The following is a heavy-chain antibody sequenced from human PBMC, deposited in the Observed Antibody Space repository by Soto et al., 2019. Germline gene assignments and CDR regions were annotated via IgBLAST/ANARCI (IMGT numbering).Heavy chain of an antibody. D-gene: IGHD1-26*01. J-gene: IGHJ4*02. Sequence: QVQLVESGGGVVQPGRYLRLSCAASGFTFSSYGMHWVRQAPGKGLEWVAVIWYDGSNKYYADSVKGRFTISRDNSKNTLYLQMNSLRAEDTAVYYCARAGYSGHFDYWGQGTLVTVSS. CDR3: ARAGYSGHFDY. CDR2: IWYDGSNK. CDR1: GFTFSSYG. V-gene: IGHV3-33*01.